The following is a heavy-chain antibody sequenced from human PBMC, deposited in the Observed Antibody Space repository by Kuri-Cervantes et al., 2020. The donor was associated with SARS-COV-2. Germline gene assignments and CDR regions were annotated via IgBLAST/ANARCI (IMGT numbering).Heavy chain of an antibody. CDR1: GGSISSSSYY. D-gene: IGHD1-26*01. V-gene: IGHV4-39*01. CDR3: ATRPVESGSSTFDY. CDR2: IYISGNA. J-gene: IGHJ4*02. Sequence: LFCTVSGGSISSSSYYWGWIRQPPGKGLEWIGSIYISGNAYYNPSLKSRVTISVDTSKNQFSLKLSSVTAADTAVYYCATRPVESGSSTFDYWGQGTLVTVSS.